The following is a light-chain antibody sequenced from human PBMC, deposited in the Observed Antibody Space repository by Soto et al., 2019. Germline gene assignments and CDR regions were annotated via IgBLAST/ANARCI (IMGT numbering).Light chain of an antibody. J-gene: IGKJ1*01. V-gene: IGKV1-5*03. Sequence: DIQITQSPSTLSASVGDRVTITCRASQYIHNYLARYQQKPGEAPKLLIYEAANLESGVPSRCSGSGTGTEFTLTISSLQPDEFAAYYCQHYNNYPWTFGQGTRVEI. CDR2: EAA. CDR1: QYIHNY. CDR3: QHYNNYPWT.